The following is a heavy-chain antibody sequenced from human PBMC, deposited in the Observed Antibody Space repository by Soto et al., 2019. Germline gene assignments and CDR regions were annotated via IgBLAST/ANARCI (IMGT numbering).Heavy chain of an antibody. Sequence: QLQLQESGSGLVKPSQTLSLTCAVSGVSISSGGYSWSWIRQPPGKGLEWLGYIYQSGSTYYTPSLKSRDTISVDRSKNQFSLKLSSVTAADTAVYYCASRDGYKIDWYFDLWGRGTLVTVSS. D-gene: IGHD5-12*01. J-gene: IGHJ2*01. CDR3: ASRDGYKIDWYFDL. V-gene: IGHV4-30-2*01. CDR2: IYQSGST. CDR1: GVSISSGGYS.